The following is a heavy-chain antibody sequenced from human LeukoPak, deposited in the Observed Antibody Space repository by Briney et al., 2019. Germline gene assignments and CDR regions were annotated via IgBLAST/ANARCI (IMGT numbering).Heavy chain of an antibody. CDR3: ASLPTVYSRGYLAL. D-gene: IGHD3-22*01. J-gene: IGHJ4*02. CDR2: IYYGGST. CDR1: GGSINSSSYY. Sequence: SETLSLTCAVSGGSINSSSYYWGWIRQPPGKGLEWIGSIYYGGSTYYNPSLKSRVTISVDMSKDQFSLKLSSVTAADTAVYYFASLPTVYSRGYLALWGQGTLVTVSS. V-gene: IGHV4-39*07.